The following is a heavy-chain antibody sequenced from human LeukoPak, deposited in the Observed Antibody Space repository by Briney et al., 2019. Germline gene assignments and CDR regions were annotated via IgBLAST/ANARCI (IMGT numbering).Heavy chain of an antibody. CDR2: INRDGSER. V-gene: IGHV3-7*03. J-gene: IGHJ6*02. CDR1: GYTFSSHG. CDR3: ARRNAMDV. Sequence: GGSMRLSCAASGYTFSSHGLRWVRQGSGKGMERVANINRDGSERYYVDSVKGRFTISRDDAKSSLYLQMNSLRAEDTAVYYCARRNAMDVWGQGTTVIVFS.